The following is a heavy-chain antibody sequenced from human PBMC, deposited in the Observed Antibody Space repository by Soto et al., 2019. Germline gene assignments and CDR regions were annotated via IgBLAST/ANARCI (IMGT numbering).Heavy chain of an antibody. CDR1: GFIFSSFT. Sequence: SLRLSFAASGFIFSSFTMHWARQAPGKGLEWVAVISFDGEKEYYADSVKGRFTISRDNSKNTLFLQIDSLRTEDTAVYYCARERTDDTYAEYLHYWGQGTLVTVSS. CDR2: ISFDGEKE. J-gene: IGHJ1*01. CDR3: ARERTDDTYAEYLHY. V-gene: IGHV3-30*04. D-gene: IGHD3-9*01.